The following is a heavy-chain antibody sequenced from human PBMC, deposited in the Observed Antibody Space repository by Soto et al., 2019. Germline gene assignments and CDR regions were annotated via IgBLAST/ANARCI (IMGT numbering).Heavy chain of an antibody. CDR3: TRVGGYYGDYPNFDY. CDR1: GGSIRTGY. V-gene: IGHV4-59*12. D-gene: IGHD4-17*01. CDR2: IYYSGST. Sequence: SETLSLTCTVYGGSIRTGYLSWIRQPPGKGLDWIGNIYYSGSTNYNPLRKSRVTMSVDMSKNQVSLKLSSVTAADTAVYYCTRVGGYYGDYPNFDYWGQGALVTVSS. J-gene: IGHJ4*02.